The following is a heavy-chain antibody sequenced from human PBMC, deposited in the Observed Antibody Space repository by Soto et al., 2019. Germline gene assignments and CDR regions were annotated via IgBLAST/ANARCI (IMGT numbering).Heavy chain of an antibody. J-gene: IGHJ3*02. CDR2: MNPNSGNT. D-gene: IGHD2-15*01. Sequence: ASVKVSCKASGYTFTSYDINWVRQATGQGLEWMGWMNPNSGNTGYAKKFQGRVTMTRNTSISTAYMELSSLRSEDTAVYYCARGLGRYCSGGSCYSYDAFDIWGQGTMVTVSS. V-gene: IGHV1-8*01. CDR1: GYTFTSYD. CDR3: ARGLGRYCSGGSCYSYDAFDI.